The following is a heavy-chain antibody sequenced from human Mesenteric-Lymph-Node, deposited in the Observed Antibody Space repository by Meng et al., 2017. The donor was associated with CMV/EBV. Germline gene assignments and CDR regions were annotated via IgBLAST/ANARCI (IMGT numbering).Heavy chain of an antibody. D-gene: IGHD3-22*01. CDR2: MNPNSGNT. V-gene: IGHV1-8*01. Sequence: ASVKVSCKASGYTFTSYDINWVRQATGQGLEWMGWMNPNSGNTGYAQKFQGRVTMTRNTSISTAYMELSSLRSEDTAVYYCPRLNSGYYYYYYGMDVWGQGTTVTVSS. J-gene: IGHJ6*02. CDR3: PRLNSGYYYYYYGMDV. CDR1: GYTFTSYD.